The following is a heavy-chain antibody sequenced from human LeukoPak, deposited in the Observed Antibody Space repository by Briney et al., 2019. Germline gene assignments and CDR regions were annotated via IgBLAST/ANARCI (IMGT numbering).Heavy chain of an antibody. V-gene: IGHV3-43*01. CDR1: GFTFDEYT. Sequence: GGSLRLSCAASGFTFDEYTMHWVRQAPGKGLDWVSLITRDAYSTYYADSVKGRFTTSRDNIKNSLYLQMNNLRPEDTALYYCATEKWRYFDNWGRGTLVTVSS. CDR3: ATEKWRYFDN. CDR2: ITRDAYST. D-gene: IGHD3-9*01. J-gene: IGHJ4*02.